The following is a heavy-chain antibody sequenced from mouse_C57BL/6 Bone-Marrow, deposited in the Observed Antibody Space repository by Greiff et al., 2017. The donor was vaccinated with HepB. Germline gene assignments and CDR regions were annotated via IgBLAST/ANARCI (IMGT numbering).Heavy chain of an antibody. V-gene: IGHV3-1*01. D-gene: IGHD2-5*01. J-gene: IGHJ3*01. CDR3: ARQDYSNPGFAY. Sequence: ESGPGMVKPSQSLSLTCTVTGYSITSGYDWHWIRHFPGNKLEWMGYISYSGSTNYNPSLKSRISITHDTSKNHFFLKLNSVTTEDTATYYCARQDYSNPGFAYWGQGTLVTVSA. CDR2: ISYSGST. CDR1: GYSITSGYD.